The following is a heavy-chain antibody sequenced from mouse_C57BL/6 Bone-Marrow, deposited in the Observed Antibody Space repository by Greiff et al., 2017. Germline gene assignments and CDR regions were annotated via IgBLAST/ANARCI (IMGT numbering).Heavy chain of an antibody. CDR1: GYTFTSYW. Sequence: VQLQQPGAELVMPGASVKLSCKASGYTFTSYWMHWVKQRPGQGLEWIGGIDPSDSYTNYNQKFKGKSTLTVDKSSSTAYMQLSSLTSEDSAVYDCARLGYYGSSSLFDYWGQGTTLTVSS. CDR2: IDPSDSYT. V-gene: IGHV1-69*01. J-gene: IGHJ2*01. D-gene: IGHD1-1*01. CDR3: ARLGYYGSSSLFDY.